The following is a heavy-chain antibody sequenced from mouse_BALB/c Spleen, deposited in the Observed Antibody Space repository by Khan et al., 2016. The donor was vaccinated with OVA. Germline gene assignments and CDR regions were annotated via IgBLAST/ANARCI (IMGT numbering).Heavy chain of an antibody. V-gene: IGHV1S135*01. CDR2: IDPSSGGN. J-gene: IGHJ2*01. Sequence: EVQLQQSGLELVNLGASVKVSCKPFGYSFTDFNMFWVKQSHGKSLEWIGYIDPSSGGNIYNLRFKGKASLTVDKPSSTAFMHHNSLKSEDAAVYYCALICYYGSGFDYWGQGTTVTVSS. CDR3: ALICYYGSGFDY. D-gene: IGHD1-1*01. CDR1: GYSFTDFN.